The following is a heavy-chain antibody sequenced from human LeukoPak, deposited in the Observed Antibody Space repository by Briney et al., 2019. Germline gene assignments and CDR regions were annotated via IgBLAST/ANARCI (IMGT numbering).Heavy chain of an antibody. D-gene: IGHD4-23*01. V-gene: IGHV4-34*01. CDR1: GVSFSGYY. J-gene: IGHJ4*02. CDR3: ARGRVTLDY. CDR2: INHSGST. Sequence: SETLSLTCAVYGVSFSGYYWSWIRQPPGKGLEWIGEINHSGSTNYNPSLKSRVTISVDTSKNQFSLKLSSVTAADGAVYYCARGRVTLDYWGQGSLVTVSS.